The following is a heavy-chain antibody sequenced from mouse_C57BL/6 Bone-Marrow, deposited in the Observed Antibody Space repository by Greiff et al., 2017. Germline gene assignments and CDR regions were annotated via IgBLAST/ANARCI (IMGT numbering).Heavy chain of an antibody. V-gene: IGHV1-50*01. CDR2: IDPSDSYT. D-gene: IGHD2-3*01. CDR1: GYTFTGYW. CDR3: ARDGYHWYFDV. Sequence: QVQLQQPGAELVKPGASVKLSCKASGYTFTGYWMQWVKQRPGQGLEWIGEIDPSDSYTNYNQKFKGKATLTVDTSSSTAYMQLSSLTSEDSAVYYCARDGYHWYFDVWGTGTTVTVSS. J-gene: IGHJ1*03.